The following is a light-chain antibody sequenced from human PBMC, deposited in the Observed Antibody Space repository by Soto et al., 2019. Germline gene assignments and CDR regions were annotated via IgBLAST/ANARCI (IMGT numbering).Light chain of an antibody. Sequence: DIQMTQSPSTLSASVGDRVTITCRASQSISSWLAWYQQKPGKAPKLLIYKASSLESGVPSRFSGSGSGTEFTLNISSLQPDDFATYYCQQYNSPCTFGQGTKVEIK. J-gene: IGKJ1*01. V-gene: IGKV1-5*03. CDR3: QQYNSPCT. CDR2: KAS. CDR1: QSISSW.